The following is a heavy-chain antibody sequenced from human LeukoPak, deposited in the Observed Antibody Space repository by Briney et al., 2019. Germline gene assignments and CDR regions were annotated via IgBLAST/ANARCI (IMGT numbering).Heavy chain of an antibody. CDR2: IHYTGNT. Sequence: NPSETLSLTCTVFGGAINNFWGWIRQPPGKGLEWIGSIHYTGNTYDNASLKSRVTMSVDTSKNKFSLRLSSMTAADTAVYYCERHFSLGSFDIWGQGTMVSVSS. CDR1: GGAINNF. J-gene: IGHJ3*02. V-gene: IGHV4-39*01. D-gene: IGHD3-16*01. CDR3: ERHFSLGSFDI.